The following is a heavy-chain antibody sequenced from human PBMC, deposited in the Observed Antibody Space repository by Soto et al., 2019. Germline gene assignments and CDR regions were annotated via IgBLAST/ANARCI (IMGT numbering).Heavy chain of an antibody. Sequence: GVSLRLSCAASGFTFRIYWMHWVRQAPGKGLVWVSRINRDGSSTSYADSVKGRVTISRDTAKNTLYLQMNSLRAEDTAVYYCAREIVTTGEYYFDSWGLGTLVTVSS. CDR1: GFTFRIYW. CDR3: AREIVTTGEYYFDS. D-gene: IGHD1-1*01. CDR2: INRDGSST. V-gene: IGHV3-74*01. J-gene: IGHJ4*02.